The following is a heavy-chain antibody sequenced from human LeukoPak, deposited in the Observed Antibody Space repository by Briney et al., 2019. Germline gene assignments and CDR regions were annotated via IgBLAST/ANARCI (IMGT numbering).Heavy chain of an antibody. V-gene: IGHV4-34*01. CDR2: IYHSGST. CDR3: ARHGLVVPAARQYGGEIDY. CDR1: GGSFSGYY. D-gene: IGHD2-2*01. Sequence: PSETLSLTCAVYGGSFSGYYWSWIRQPPGKGLEWIGSIYHSGSTYYNPSLKSRVTISVDTSKNQFSLKLSSVTAADTAVYYCARHGLVVPAARQYGGEIDYWGQGTLVTVSS. J-gene: IGHJ4*02.